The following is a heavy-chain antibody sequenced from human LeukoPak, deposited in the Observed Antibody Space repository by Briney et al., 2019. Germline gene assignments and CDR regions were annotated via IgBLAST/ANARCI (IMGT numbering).Heavy chain of an antibody. CDR2: MNLNSGNT. D-gene: IGHD2-21*01. CDR1: GYTFTSYD. V-gene: IGHV1-8*01. J-gene: IGHJ6*02. Sequence: ASVKVSCKASGYTFTSYDINWVRQATGQGLEWMGWMNLNSGNTGYAQKFQGRVTMTRNTSISTAYMELSSLRSEDTAVYYCASSAVDAVYYYYYGMDVWGQGTTVTVSS. CDR3: ASSAVDAVYYYYYGMDV.